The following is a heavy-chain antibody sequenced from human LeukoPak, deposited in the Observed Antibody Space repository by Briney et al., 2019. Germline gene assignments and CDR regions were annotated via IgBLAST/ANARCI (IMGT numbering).Heavy chain of an antibody. CDR3: ARGDLGYCSGGSCLGYYYYYGMDV. J-gene: IGHJ6*02. Sequence: PSETLSLTCAVYGGSFSGYYWSWIRQPPGKGLEWLGEINHSGSTNYNPSLKSRVTISVDTSKNQSSLKLSSVTAADTAVYYCARGDLGYCSGGSCLGYYYYYGMDVWGQGTTVTVSS. CDR1: GGSFSGYY. D-gene: IGHD2-15*01. CDR2: INHSGST. V-gene: IGHV4-34*01.